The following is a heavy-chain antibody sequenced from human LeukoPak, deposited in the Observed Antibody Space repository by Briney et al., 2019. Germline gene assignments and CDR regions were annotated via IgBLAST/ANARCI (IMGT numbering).Heavy chain of an antibody. Sequence: PGGSLRFSCAASKFTFSSYWMSWVRQAPGKGLEWVANIKQDGSVQFYMDSLKGRFSVSRDNAKNSLYLQMNGLRVEDAAVYYCTRLQIAVAGPNWFDPWGQGTLVTVSS. D-gene: IGHD6-19*01. CDR2: IKQDGSVQ. J-gene: IGHJ5*02. V-gene: IGHV3-7*01. CDR1: KFTFSSYW. CDR3: TRLQIAVAGPNWFDP.